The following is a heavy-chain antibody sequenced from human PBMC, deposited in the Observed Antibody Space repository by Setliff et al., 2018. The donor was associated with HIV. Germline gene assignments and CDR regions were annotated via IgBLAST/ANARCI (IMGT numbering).Heavy chain of an antibody. CDR3: ARHQYVAGLIDS. J-gene: IGHJ4*02. V-gene: IGHV4-39*01. CDR2: IHYSEGT. D-gene: IGHD3-16*01. CDR1: GGSISSSSFY. Sequence: PSETLSLTCIVSGGSISSSSFYWGWIRQPPGKGLEWIGSIHYSEGTYYNESLKSRVTISVATSKKQFSLKLTSVTAADTSLYYCARHQYVAGLIDSWGQGTLVTSPQ.